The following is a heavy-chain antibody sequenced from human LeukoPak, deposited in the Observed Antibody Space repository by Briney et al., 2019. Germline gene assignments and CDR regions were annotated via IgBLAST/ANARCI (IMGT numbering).Heavy chain of an antibody. CDR1: GGSIRSNF. J-gene: IGHJ5*02. V-gene: IGHV4-59*01. Sequence: SETLSLTCSVSGGSIRSNFWTWIRRPPGKGLEWIGYIHHSGGANYNPSLKSRVTMSVDTSNSQLSLKLSSVSAADTAIYYCATVREALGAAGTWFDPWGHGTLVTVSS. CDR3: ATVREALGAAGTWFDP. D-gene: IGHD6-13*01. CDR2: IHHSGGA.